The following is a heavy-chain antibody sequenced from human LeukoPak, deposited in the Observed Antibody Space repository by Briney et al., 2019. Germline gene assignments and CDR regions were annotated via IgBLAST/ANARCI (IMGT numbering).Heavy chain of an antibody. CDR1: GFTFSSYG. D-gene: IGHD6-19*01. CDR3: ARLNSIAVAGTVDY. CDR2: IWYDGSNK. Sequence: PGGSLRLSCAASGFTFSSYGMHWVRQAPGKGLEWVAVIWYDGSNKYYADSVKGRFTISRDNSKNTLYLQMNSLRAEDTAVYYCARLNSIAVAGTVDYWGQGTLVTVSS. V-gene: IGHV3-33*01. J-gene: IGHJ4*02.